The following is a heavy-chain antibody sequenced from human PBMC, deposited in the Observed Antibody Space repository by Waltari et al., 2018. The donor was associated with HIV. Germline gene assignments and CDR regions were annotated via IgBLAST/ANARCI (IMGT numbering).Heavy chain of an antibody. D-gene: IGHD2-15*01. J-gene: IGHJ6*02. CDR1: GFTFRSYG. CDR3: AREAGEDCSGGIGSGGGMDV. V-gene: IGHV3-33*01. Sequence: QVQLVESGGGVVQPGRSLRLSCAASGFTFRSYGMHWVRQAPGKGLEWVAIIWFDGSERHYADSVKGRFSISRDTSRNTVNLQMDSPRAEDTAIYYCAREAGEDCSGGIGSGGGMDVWGQGTTVIVSS. CDR2: IWFDGSER.